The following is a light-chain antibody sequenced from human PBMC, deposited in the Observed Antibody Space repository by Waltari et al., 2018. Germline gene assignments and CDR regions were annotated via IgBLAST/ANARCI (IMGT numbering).Light chain of an antibody. V-gene: IGLV7-46*01. Sequence: QAVVTQSPSRTAYQGGTGTASSACSTGHVTIAHYTYWFQQKPGQGPRTLIYHTSNKHAWTPARFSGSLLGGKAALTLSGAQPDDEAEYYCLLSYSAARVFGGGTKLTVL. CDR1: TGHVTIAHY. CDR2: HTS. J-gene: IGLJ2*01. CDR3: LLSYSAARV.